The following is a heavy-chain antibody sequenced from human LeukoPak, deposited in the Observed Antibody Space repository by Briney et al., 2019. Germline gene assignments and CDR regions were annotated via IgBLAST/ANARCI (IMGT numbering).Heavy chain of an antibody. J-gene: IGHJ4*02. Sequence: ASVKVSCKVSGYTLTELSMHWVRQAPGKGLEWMGGFDPEDGETIYAQKFQGRVTMTEDASTDTAYMELSSLRSEDTAVYYRATDLAWGSRRLWGQGTLVTVSS. CDR2: FDPEDGET. D-gene: IGHD3-16*01. V-gene: IGHV1-24*01. CDR1: GYTLTELS. CDR3: ATDLAWGSRRL.